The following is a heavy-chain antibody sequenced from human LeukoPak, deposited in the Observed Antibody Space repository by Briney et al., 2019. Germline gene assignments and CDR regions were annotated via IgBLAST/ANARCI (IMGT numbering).Heavy chain of an antibody. CDR1: GGSIDSYY. J-gene: IGHJ4*02. Sequence: SETLSLTCTVSGGSIDSYYWSWIRQPPGKGLEWIGYIYYTGCTEYHPSLKSRVTISLDTSKNQFSLKLTSVTAADTAVYYCARVYQSAEYYFDYWGQGNLVSVSS. CDR3: ARVYQSAEYYFDY. V-gene: IGHV4-59*01. CDR2: IYYTGCT. D-gene: IGHD2-2*01.